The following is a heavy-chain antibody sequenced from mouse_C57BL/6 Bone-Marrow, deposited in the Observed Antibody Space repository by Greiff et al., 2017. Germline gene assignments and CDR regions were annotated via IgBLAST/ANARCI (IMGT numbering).Heavy chain of an antibody. CDR2: SRNKANDNTT. V-gene: IGHV7-1*01. CDR1: GFTFSDFY. Sequence: EVNVVESGGGLVQPGRSLRLSCATSGFTFSDFYMEWVRQAPGKGLEWIAASRNKANDNTTEPSASLKGRFIVSRDTSQSILYIQMNALRAEETAIYYCAGDAHYAMDYWGQGTSVTVSS. J-gene: IGHJ4*01. CDR3: AGDAHYAMDY.